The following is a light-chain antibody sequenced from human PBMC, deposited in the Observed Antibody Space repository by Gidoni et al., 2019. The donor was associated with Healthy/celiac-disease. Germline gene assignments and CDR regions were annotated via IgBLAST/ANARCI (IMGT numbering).Light chain of an antibody. Sequence: QSALTQPASVSGSPGPSITISCTGTSSDVGSYNLVSWYPQHPGKAPKLMMYEGSKRPSGVSNRFSGSKSGNTASLTISGLQAEDEADYDCCSYAGSSTFEVFGGGTKLTVL. J-gene: IGLJ2*01. CDR1: SSDVGSYNL. V-gene: IGLV2-23*03. CDR2: EGS. CDR3: CSYAGSSTFEV.